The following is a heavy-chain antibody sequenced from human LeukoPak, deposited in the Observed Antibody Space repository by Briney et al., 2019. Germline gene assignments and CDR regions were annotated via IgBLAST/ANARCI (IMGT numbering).Heavy chain of an antibody. D-gene: IGHD2-15*01. CDR3: ARSFVAAEPFTD. CDR1: GGSISSYY. CDR2: IYYSGST. V-gene: IGHV4-59*01. Sequence: SETLSLTCTVSGGSISSYYWSWIRQPPGKGLEWIGYIYYSGSTNYNPSLKSRVTISVDTSKNQFSLKLSSVTAADTAVYYCARSFVAAEPFTDWGQGTLVTVSS. J-gene: IGHJ4*02.